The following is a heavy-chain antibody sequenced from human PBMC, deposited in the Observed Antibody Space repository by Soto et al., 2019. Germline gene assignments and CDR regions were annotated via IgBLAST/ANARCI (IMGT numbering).Heavy chain of an antibody. J-gene: IGHJ5*02. V-gene: IGHV3-48*02. CDR2: ISRSRTTV. CDR3: ARVGYSNSWTVGWFYP. D-gene: IGHD6-13*01. Sequence: GGSLRLSSAASGFSFSTYSISWIRHAPGKGLEWVSYISRSRTTVHYSTSVKGRLTISRDNAKKSLFLKMAGLSKDNTDMYYYARVGYSNSWTVGWFYPWGQGTLVTVSS. CDR1: GFSFSTYS.